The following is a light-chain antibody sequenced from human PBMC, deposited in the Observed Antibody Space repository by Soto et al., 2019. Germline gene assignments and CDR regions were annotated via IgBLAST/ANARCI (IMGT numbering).Light chain of an antibody. CDR3: QSYDSSLSGWV. CDR2: GNS. V-gene: IGLV1-40*01. CDR1: SSNIGAGYV. J-gene: IGLJ3*02. Sequence: QSVLTQPPSVSGAPGQRVTISCTESSSNIGAGYVVHWYQQLPGTAPKLLIYGNSNRPSGVPDRFSGSKSGTSASLAITGLQAEDEADYYCQSYDSSLSGWVFGGGTQLTVL.